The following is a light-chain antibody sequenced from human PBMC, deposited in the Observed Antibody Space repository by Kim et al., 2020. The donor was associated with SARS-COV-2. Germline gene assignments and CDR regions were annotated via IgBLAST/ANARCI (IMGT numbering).Light chain of an antibody. CDR1: SSNIGSQL. CDR3: STWDDSVSGRV. CDR2: NTT. J-gene: IGLJ3*02. V-gene: IGLV1-47*02. Sequence: GQRVTISCSGSSSNIGSQLMFWYQHLPGTAPKLLIYNTTHRPSGVPGRFAGSKSGTSASLAISGLRSEDEGDYYCSTWDDSVSGRVFGGGTRLTVL.